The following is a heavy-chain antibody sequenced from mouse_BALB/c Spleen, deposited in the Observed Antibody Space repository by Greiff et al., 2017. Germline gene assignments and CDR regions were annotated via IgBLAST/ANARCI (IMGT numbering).Heavy chain of an antibody. CDR2: ISSGGST. D-gene: IGHD1-1*01. CDR3: ARLVAKRGAMDY. V-gene: IGHV5-6-5*01. J-gene: IGHJ4*01. CDR1: GFTFSSYA. Sequence: EVQVVESGGGLVKPGGSLKLSCAASGFTFSSYAMSWVRQTPEKRLEWVASISSGGSTYYPDSVKGRFTISRDNARNILYLQMSSLRSEDTAMYYCARLVAKRGAMDYWGQGTSVTVSS.